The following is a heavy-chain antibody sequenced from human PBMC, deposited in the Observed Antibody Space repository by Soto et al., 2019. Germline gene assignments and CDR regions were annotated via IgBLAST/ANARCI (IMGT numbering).Heavy chain of an antibody. J-gene: IGHJ6*02. D-gene: IGHD3-10*01. CDR1: GGTFSSYA. CDR2: IIPIFGTA. V-gene: IGHV1-69*06. Sequence: ASVKVSCKASGGTFSSYAISCVRQAPGQGLEWMGGIIPIFGTANYAQKFQGRVTITADKSTSTAYMELSSLRSEDTAVYYCATRQGEAYITMVRGVITHGMDVWGQGTTVTVSS. CDR3: ATRQGEAYITMVRGVITHGMDV.